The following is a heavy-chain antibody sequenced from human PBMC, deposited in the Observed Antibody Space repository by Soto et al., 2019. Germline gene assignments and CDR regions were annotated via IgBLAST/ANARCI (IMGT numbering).Heavy chain of an antibody. CDR2: IIPIFGTA. D-gene: IGHD3-10*02. Sequence: QVQLVQSGAEVKTPGSSVKVSCKASGGTFSSYAISWVRQAPGQGLEGMGGIIPIFGTANYAQKFQGRVTITTDESTSTAYMVLSSLRSEDTAVYYCAWSVLVCSGGENYYYYGMDVWGQGTTVTVSS. V-gene: IGHV1-69*01. CDR1: GGTFSSYA. CDR3: AWSVLVCSGGENYYYYGMDV. J-gene: IGHJ6*02.